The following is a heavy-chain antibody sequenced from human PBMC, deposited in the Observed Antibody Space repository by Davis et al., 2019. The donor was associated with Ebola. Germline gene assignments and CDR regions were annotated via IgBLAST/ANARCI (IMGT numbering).Heavy chain of an antibody. J-gene: IGHJ4*02. CDR3: ASYGDYGINY. Sequence: GGSLRLSCAASGFTFSDYYMSWIRQAPGKGLEWVSYISSSSSYTNYADSVKGRFTISRDNAKNSLYLQMNSLRAEDTAVYYCASYGDYGINYWGQGTLVTVSS. D-gene: IGHD4-17*01. CDR1: GFTFSDYY. CDR2: ISSSSSYT. V-gene: IGHV3-11*06.